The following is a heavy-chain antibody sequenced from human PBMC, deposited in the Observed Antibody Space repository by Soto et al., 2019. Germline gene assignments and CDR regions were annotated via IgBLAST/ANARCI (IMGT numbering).Heavy chain of an antibody. CDR1: GYTFTGYY. Sequence: ASVKVSCKASGYTFTGYYMHWVRQAPGQGLEWMGWINPNSGGTNYAQKFQGWVTMTRDTSISTAYMELSRLRSDDTAVYYCARVAIFGVVSPSDWYFDLWGRGTLVTVSS. V-gene: IGHV1-2*04. D-gene: IGHD3-3*01. J-gene: IGHJ2*01. CDR2: INPNSGGT. CDR3: ARVAIFGVVSPSDWYFDL.